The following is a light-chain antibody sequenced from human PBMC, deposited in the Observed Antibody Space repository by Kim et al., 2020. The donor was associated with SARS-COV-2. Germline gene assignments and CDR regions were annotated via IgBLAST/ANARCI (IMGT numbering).Light chain of an antibody. CDR3: ATRDSSLSLLV. J-gene: IGLJ3*02. CDR1: RSNIGNNP. V-gene: IGLV1-51*01. CDR2: DND. Sequence: QSVLTQPPSVSAAPGQKVTISCSGSRSNIGNNPVSWYQQFTGTAPKLITYDNDKRPSGILDRFSSSKSSTSATLGITGLRTGDEADYYCATRDSSLSLLVFGGGTKLTVL.